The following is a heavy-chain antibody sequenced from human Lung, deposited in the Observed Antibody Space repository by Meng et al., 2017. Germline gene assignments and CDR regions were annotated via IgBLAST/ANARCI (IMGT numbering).Heavy chain of an antibody. J-gene: IGHJ6*02. CDR2: INWNGGNT. Sequence: GESLKISCAASGFMFDDYGMSWVRQVPGKGLEWVSGINWNGGNTGHADAVKGRFTIARDNTKNSLFLQMNSLRAEDTALYYCARDHGSGSYYNLHYYKYGMDVWGQGNMVTVSS. CDR3: ARDHGSGSYYNLHYYKYGMDV. CDR1: GFMFDDYG. V-gene: IGHV3-20*04. D-gene: IGHD3-10*01.